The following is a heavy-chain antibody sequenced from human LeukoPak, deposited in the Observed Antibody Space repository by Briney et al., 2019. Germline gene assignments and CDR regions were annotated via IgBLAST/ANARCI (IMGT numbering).Heavy chain of an antibody. J-gene: IGHJ4*02. CDR1: GFTFSSYA. D-gene: IGHD2-8*02. CDR3: AKGSATWSYYFDY. CDR2: ISGSGGTT. V-gene: IGHV3-23*01. Sequence: GGSLRLSCAASGFTFSSYAMSWVRQAPGKGLEWVSAISGSGGTTYYADSVKGRFTISKDNSKNTLYLQMNSLRAEDTAIYYCAKGSATWSYYFDYWGQGTLVTVSS.